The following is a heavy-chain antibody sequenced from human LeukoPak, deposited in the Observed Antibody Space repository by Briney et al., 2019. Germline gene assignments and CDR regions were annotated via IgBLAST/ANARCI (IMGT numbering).Heavy chain of an antibody. Sequence: SETLSLTCTVSGGSISSSSYYWGWIRQPPGKGLEWIGSIYYSGSTYYNPSLKSRVTISVDTSKNQFSLKLSSVTAADTAVYYCARQWPKAVAGIYYYYYMDVWGKGTTVTVSS. V-gene: IGHV4-39*01. CDR2: IYYSGST. J-gene: IGHJ6*03. D-gene: IGHD6-19*01. CDR1: GGSISSSSYY. CDR3: ARQWPKAVAGIYYYYYMDV.